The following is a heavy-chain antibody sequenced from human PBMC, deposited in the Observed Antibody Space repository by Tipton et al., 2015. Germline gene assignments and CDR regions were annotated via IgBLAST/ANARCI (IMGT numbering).Heavy chain of an antibody. D-gene: IGHD3-3*01. CDR3: AGDRFVTIFAGHWFDT. J-gene: IGHJ5*02. CDR1: GGSISGHF. V-gene: IGHV4-59*11. CDR2: ISYSGST. Sequence: TLSLTCNVSGGSISGHFWSWIRQPPGKGLEWIGYISYSGSTKYNPSLEGRVTMSIDTSENYFSLKMISVTAADTAFYYCAGDRFVTIFAGHWFDTWGQGALVTVSS.